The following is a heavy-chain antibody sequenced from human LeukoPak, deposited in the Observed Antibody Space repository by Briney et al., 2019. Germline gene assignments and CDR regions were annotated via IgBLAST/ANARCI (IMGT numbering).Heavy chain of an antibody. CDR3: ARGLTAAGKYYFDY. CDR1: GDSVSSNSAA. J-gene: IGHJ4*02. CDR2: TYYRTKTYT. Sequence: SQTLSLTCAISGDSVSSNSAAWDWVRQSPSRGLEWLVRTYYRTKTYTDYRVSSKSPMTITPAPSKCQFSLQLNTVPPEDTAGNYSARGLTAAGKYYFDYWGQGTLVTVSS. V-gene: IGHV6-1*01. D-gene: IGHD1-14*01.